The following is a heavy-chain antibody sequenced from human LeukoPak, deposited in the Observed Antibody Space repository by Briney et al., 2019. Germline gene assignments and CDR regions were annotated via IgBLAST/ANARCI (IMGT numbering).Heavy chain of an antibody. D-gene: IGHD2-8*01. Sequence: PGGSLRLSCAASGFPFSSYAMTWVRQAPGKGLEWVSAISGSGGSTYYADSVKGRFTISRDNSKNTLYLQMNSLRAEDTAVYYCAKGRQLQYCTNGVCYYLPDWGQGTLVTVSS. CDR2: ISGSGGST. V-gene: IGHV3-23*01. CDR1: GFPFSSYA. J-gene: IGHJ4*02. CDR3: AKGRQLQYCTNGVCYYLPD.